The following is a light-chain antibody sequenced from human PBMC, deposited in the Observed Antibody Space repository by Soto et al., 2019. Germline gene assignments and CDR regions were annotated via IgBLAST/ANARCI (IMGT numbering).Light chain of an antibody. CDR2: AAS. CDR1: QSISDY. CDR3: QQSYSILT. J-gene: IGKJ1*01. V-gene: IGKV1-39*01. Sequence: DIQMTQSPSSLSASVGDRVTITCRAGQSISDYLNWYQQKPGKAPELLIYAASTLQSGVPSRFSGSGSGTDFTLTISSLQPEDFATYYCQQSYSILTFGQGTKVEIK.